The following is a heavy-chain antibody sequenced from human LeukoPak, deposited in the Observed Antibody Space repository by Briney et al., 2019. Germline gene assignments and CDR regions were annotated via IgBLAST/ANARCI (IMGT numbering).Heavy chain of an antibody. V-gene: IGHV3-7*05. J-gene: IGHJ5*01. Sequence: PGGSLRLSCAAPGFTFNTYWMSWVRQAPGKGLEWVANIKEDGSDKYYVDSMKGRFTISRDNAKNSLYLQMNSLRAEDTAVYYCARRGLPDSWGQGTLVTVSS. CDR1: GFTFNTYW. CDR2: IKEDGSDK. CDR3: ARRGLPDS. D-gene: IGHD2-15*01.